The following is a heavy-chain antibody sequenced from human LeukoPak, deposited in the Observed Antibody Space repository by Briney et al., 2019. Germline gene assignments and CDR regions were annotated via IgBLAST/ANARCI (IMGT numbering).Heavy chain of an antibody. CDR3: AREGCSGGSCYYDAFDI. J-gene: IGHJ3*02. CDR2: IKQDGSEK. Sequence: GGSLRLSCAASGFTFSSYWMSWVRQAPGKGLEWVANIKQDGSEKYYVDSVKGRFTISRDNAKNSLYLQMNSLRAEDTAVYYCAREGCSGGSCYYDAFDIWGQGTMVTVSS. D-gene: IGHD2-15*01. CDR1: GFTFSSYW. V-gene: IGHV3-7*01.